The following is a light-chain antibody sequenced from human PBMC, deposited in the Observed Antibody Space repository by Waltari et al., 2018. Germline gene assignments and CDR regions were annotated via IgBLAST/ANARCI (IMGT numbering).Light chain of an antibody. CDR2: WAS. Sequence: DLVMTQSPASLPVSLGERATINCKSSRSVLYSLNNKNSLSWYQQKSGQPPRLLIYWASTLECGVPDRFSGGGTGTDFTLTISNLQAEDFALYYCQQGYGSPFTFGGGTKVEIK. CDR1: RSVLYSLNNKNS. CDR3: QQGYGSPFT. V-gene: IGKV4-1*01. J-gene: IGKJ4*02.